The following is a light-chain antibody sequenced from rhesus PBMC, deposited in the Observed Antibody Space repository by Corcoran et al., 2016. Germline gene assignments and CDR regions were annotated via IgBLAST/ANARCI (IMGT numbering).Light chain of an antibody. J-gene: IGKJ2*01. CDR2: EAS. CDR1: ENVHSF. V-gene: IGKV1-22*01. CDR3: QHYNGKPYT. Sequence: DIQMTQSPSSLAASVGDTVTITCRASENVHSFLAWYQHKPGQAPKLLIYEASRLQSGVPSRFSGGGAGSDFTLTISSLQSEDFATYYCQHYNGKPYTFGQGTKVEIK.